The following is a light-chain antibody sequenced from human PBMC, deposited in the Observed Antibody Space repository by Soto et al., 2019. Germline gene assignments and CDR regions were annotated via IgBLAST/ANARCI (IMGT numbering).Light chain of an antibody. Sequence: QSVLTQPPSVSGAPGQRVTISCTGSSSNIGAGYDVHWYQQLPGTAPKLIIYGTTNRPSGVPDRFSGSKSGTSASLAITGLQAEDEADYYCQSYDGTLSGSYLFGFGTKVT. CDR2: GTT. CDR1: SSNIGAGYD. V-gene: IGLV1-40*01. CDR3: QSYDGTLSGSYL. J-gene: IGLJ1*01.